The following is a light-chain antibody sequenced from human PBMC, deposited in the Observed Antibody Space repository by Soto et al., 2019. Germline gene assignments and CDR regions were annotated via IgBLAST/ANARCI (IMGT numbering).Light chain of an antibody. CDR1: QSVSSN. V-gene: IGKV3-15*01. CDR2: GAS. Sequence: EIVMTQSPATLTVSPGERTTLSCRASQSVSSNLAWYQQKPGQAPRLLIYGASTRATGIPARFSGSGSGTEFTLTISSLQSEDFAVYYCKQYYTWPLTFGGGTKVDIK. CDR3: KQYYTWPLT. J-gene: IGKJ4*01.